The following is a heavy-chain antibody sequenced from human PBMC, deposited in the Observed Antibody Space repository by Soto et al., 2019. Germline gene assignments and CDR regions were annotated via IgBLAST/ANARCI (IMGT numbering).Heavy chain of an antibody. CDR2: ISWNSGSI. CDR3: AKSISGMYGDYGGSAFDI. D-gene: IGHD4-17*01. CDR1: GFTFDDYA. J-gene: IGHJ3*02. Sequence: EVQLVESGGGLIQPGRSLRLSCAASGFTFDDYAMHWVRQAPGRGLEWVSRISWNSGSIGYADSVKGRFTISRDNAKNSLSLQMNSLRVEATALYYCAKSISGMYGDYGGSAFDIGGQGTMVPVSS. V-gene: IGHV3-9*01.